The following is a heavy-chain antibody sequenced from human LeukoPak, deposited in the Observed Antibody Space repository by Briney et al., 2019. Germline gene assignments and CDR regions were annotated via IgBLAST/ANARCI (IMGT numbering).Heavy chain of an antibody. J-gene: IGHJ3*02. V-gene: IGHV4-59*01. CDR3: AREVSSDYYDSSGYGTDAFDI. Sequence: PSETLSLTCTVSGGYISSYYWSWIRQPPGKGLEWIGYIYYSGSTNYNPSLKSRVTISVDTSKNQFSLKLSSVTAADTAVYYCAREVSSDYYDSSGYGTDAFDIWGQGTMVTVSS. D-gene: IGHD3-22*01. CDR1: GGYISSYY. CDR2: IYYSGST.